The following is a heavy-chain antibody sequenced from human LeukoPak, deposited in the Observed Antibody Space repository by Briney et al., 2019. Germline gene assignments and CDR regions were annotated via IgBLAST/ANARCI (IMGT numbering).Heavy chain of an antibody. CDR1: GGSFSGYY. CDR3: ARGGDIVVVPAAIDY. J-gene: IGHJ4*02. D-gene: IGHD2-2*01. V-gene: IGHV4-34*01. CDR2: INHSGST. Sequence: SSETLSLTCAVYGGSFSGYYWSWIRQPPGKGLEWIGEINHSGSTNYNPSLKSRVTISVDTTKNQFSLKLSSVTAADTAVYYCARGGDIVVVPAAIDYWGQGTLVTVSS.